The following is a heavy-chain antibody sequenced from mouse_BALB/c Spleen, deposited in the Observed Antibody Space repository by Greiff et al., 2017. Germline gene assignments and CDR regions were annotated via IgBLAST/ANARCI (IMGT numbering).Heavy chain of an antibody. D-gene: IGHD4-1*01. CDR3: ARLPLTYWYFDV. Sequence: DVKLVESGGGLVKPGGSLKLSCAASGFAFSSYDMSWVRQTPEKRLEWVAYISSGGGSTYYPDTVKGRFTISRDNAKNTLYLQMSSLKSEDTAMYYCARLPLTYWYFDVWGAGTTVTVSS. V-gene: IGHV5-12-1*01. CDR2: ISSGGGST. CDR1: GFAFSSYD. J-gene: IGHJ1*01.